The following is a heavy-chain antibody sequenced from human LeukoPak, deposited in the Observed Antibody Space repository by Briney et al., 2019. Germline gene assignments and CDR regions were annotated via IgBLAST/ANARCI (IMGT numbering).Heavy chain of an antibody. V-gene: IGHV3-7*01. J-gene: IGHJ4*02. CDR2: IEKDGSEI. D-gene: IGHD6-19*01. CDR1: GFTFSNYW. Sequence: PGGSLRLSCAASGFTFSNYWMNWVRQAPGKGMEWVAIIEKDGSEILYVDSVKGRFTISRGNAKNSLYLQMNSLRAEDTAVYYCAAGAGWLIDWWGQGTLVTVSS. CDR3: AAGAGWLIDW.